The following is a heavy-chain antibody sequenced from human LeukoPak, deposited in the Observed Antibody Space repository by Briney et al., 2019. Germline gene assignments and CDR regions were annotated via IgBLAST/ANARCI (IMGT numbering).Heavy chain of an antibody. Sequence: ATVKVSCKASGYTFTGYYMHWVRQATGQGLEWMGWMNPNSGNTGYAQKFQGRVTITRNTSISTAYMELSSLRSEDTAVYYCARVGVPAAINWFDPWGQGTLVTVSS. J-gene: IGHJ5*02. V-gene: IGHV1-8*03. D-gene: IGHD2-2*02. CDR1: GYTFTGYY. CDR2: MNPNSGNT. CDR3: ARVGVPAAINWFDP.